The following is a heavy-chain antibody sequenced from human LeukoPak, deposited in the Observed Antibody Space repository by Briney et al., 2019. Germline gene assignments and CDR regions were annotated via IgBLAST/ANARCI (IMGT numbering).Heavy chain of an antibody. J-gene: IGHJ4*02. Sequence: SETLSLTCTVSCGSISSYYWSWIRQPPGKGLEWIGYIYYSGNTNYNPSLKSRVTISVDTSKNQFSLKLSSVTAADTAVYYCARQYGSGSFSFFDFWGQGTLVTVSS. D-gene: IGHD3-10*01. CDR2: IYYSGNT. V-gene: IGHV4-59*01. CDR3: ARQYGSGSFSFFDF. CDR1: CGSISSYY.